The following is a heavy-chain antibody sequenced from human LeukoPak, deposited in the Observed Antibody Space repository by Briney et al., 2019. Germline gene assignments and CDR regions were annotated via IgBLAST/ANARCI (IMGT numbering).Heavy chain of an antibody. J-gene: IGHJ4*02. CDR3: ARGGYYDSSGYYPFNFDY. V-gene: IGHV4-59*12. D-gene: IGHD3-22*01. CDR1: GGSISSYY. Sequence: PSETLSLTCTVSGGSISSYYWSWIRQPPGEGLEWIGYIYYSGSTNYNPSLKSRVTISVDTSKNQFSLKLSSVTAADTAVYYCARGGYYDSSGYYPFNFDYWGQGTLVTVSS. CDR2: IYYSGST.